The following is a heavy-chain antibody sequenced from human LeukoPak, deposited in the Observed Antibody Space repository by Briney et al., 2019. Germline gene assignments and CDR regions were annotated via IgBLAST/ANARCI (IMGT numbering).Heavy chain of an antibody. CDR2: ISYDGSNK. CDR3: AKDSYSSSWDLDY. CDR1: GFTFSSYG. D-gene: IGHD6-13*01. V-gene: IGHV3-30*18. J-gene: IGHJ4*02. Sequence: GGSLRLSCAASGFTFSSYGMHWVRQAPGKGLEWVAVISYDGSNKYYADSVKGRFTISRDNSKNTLYLQMNSLRAEDTAVYYCAKDSYSSSWDLDYWGQGTLVTVSS.